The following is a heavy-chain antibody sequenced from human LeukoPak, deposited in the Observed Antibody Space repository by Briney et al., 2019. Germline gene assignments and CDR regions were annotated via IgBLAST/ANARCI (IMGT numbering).Heavy chain of an antibody. J-gene: IGHJ4*02. V-gene: IGHV3-30*04. CDR2: ISYDGSNK. CDR1: GFTFSSYA. CDR3: ARGGVLLWFGELSHYYFDY. Sequence: GRSLRLSCAASGFTFSSYAMHWVRQAPGKGLEWVAAISYDGSNKYYADSVKGRFTISRDNSKNTLYLQMNSLRAEDTAVYYCARGGVLLWFGELSHYYFDYWGQGTLVTVSS. D-gene: IGHD3-10*01.